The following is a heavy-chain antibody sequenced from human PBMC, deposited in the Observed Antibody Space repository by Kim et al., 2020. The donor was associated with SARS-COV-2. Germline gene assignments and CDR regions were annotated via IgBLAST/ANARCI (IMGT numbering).Heavy chain of an antibody. D-gene: IGHD4-17*01. Sequence: QKFQGRVTMTRDTSISTAYMELSRLRSDDTAVYYCARETLTDDYGDLLDYWGQGTLVTVSS. CDR3: ARETLTDDYGDLLDY. V-gene: IGHV1-2*02. J-gene: IGHJ4*02.